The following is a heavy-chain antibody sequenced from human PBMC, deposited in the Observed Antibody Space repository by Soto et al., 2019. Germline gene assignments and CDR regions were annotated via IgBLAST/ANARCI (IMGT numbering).Heavy chain of an antibody. CDR3: AKRAREYGDYVWYFDL. CDR2: ISGSGGST. D-gene: IGHD4-17*01. Sequence: GGSLSLSCAASGFPFSSYSMSWVRQAPGKGLEWVSAISGSGGSTYYADSVKGRFTISRDNSKNTLYLQMNSLRAEDTAVYYCAKRAREYGDYVWYFDLRGRGTLVTVSS. V-gene: IGHV3-23*01. CDR1: GFPFSSYS. J-gene: IGHJ2*01.